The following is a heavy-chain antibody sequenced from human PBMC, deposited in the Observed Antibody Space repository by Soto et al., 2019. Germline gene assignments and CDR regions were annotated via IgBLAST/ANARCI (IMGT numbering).Heavy chain of an antibody. J-gene: IGHJ4*02. Sequence: QVQLVQSGGEVKKPGASVKVSCKASGYTFSNYGVSWVRQAPGQGLEWMGWITAYNGKTNHAHNFEGRVAMTIDTSTSTAYMELRSLRSDDTAVYYCARQHNDLWSDSPDFDYWGQGTLVTVSA. D-gene: IGHD3-3*01. V-gene: IGHV1-18*04. CDR3: ARQHNDLWSDSPDFDY. CDR2: ITAYNGKT. CDR1: GYTFSNYG.